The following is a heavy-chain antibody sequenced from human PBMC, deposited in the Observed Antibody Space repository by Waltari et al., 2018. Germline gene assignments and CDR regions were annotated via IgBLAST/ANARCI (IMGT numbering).Heavy chain of an antibody. D-gene: IGHD3-22*01. V-gene: IGHV3-30*15. J-gene: IGHJ4*02. CDR1: GLTFGHYA. CDR3: AGPWGYYSDDGHYLDY. Sequence: QVQLVESGGGVVQPGTSLRLSCTVSGLTFGHYAMHWVRQAPGHGLEWLAIISSGSVSKFYAESVNGRFTISRDNSKNTMYLEMSALTLEDTAVYYCAGPWGYYSDDGHYLDYWGPGTQVFVSP. CDR2: ISSGSVSK.